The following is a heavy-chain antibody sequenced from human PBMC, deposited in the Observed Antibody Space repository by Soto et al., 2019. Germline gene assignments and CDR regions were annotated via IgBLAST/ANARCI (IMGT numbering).Heavy chain of an antibody. V-gene: IGHV3-30*18. CDR1: GFTFSSYG. CDR2: ISYDGSNK. D-gene: IGHD2-21*02. CDR3: AKDRFPRYCGGDCYSGGMDV. Sequence: QVQLVESGGGVVQTGRSLRLSCAASGFTFSSYGMHWVRQAPGKGLEWVAVISYDGSNKYYADSVKGRFTISRDNSKNTLYLQMNSLRAEDTAVYSCAKDRFPRYCGGDCYSGGMDVWGQGTTVTVSS. J-gene: IGHJ6*02.